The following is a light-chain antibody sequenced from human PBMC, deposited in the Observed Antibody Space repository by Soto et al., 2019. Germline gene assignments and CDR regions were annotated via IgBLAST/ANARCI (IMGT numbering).Light chain of an antibody. CDR2: YDD. J-gene: IGLJ3*02. Sequence: QSVLTQPPSVSDGPGQRVTISCSGSTSNIGKNTVNWYQQLPGEAPKLFIYYDDLLASGLSDRFSGSKSGTSASLAISGLQSEDEADYYCGAWDDSLNGWVFGGGTKLTVL. V-gene: IGLV1-36*01. CDR3: GAWDDSLNGWV. CDR1: TSNIGKNT.